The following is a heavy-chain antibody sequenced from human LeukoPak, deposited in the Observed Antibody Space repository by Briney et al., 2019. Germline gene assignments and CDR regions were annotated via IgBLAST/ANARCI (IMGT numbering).Heavy chain of an antibody. CDR3: AKLGAYQLRYFDY. V-gene: IGHV3-53*01. D-gene: IGHD2-2*01. J-gene: IGHJ4*02. Sequence: GGSLRLSCAASGFTVSDNYMTWVRQAPGKGLEWVSSIYSAGATHYAESVKGRFTISRDNSKNTLYLQMNSLRAEDTAVYYCAKLGAYQLRYFDYWGQGTLVTVSS. CDR2: IYSAGAT. CDR1: GFTVSDNY.